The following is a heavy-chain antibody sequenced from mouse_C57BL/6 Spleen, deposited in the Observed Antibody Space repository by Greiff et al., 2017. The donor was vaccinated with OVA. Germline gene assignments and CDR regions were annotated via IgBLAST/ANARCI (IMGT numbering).Heavy chain of an antibody. J-gene: IGHJ3*01. D-gene: IGHD1-1*01. Sequence: VQLKQSGPGLVKPSQSLSLTCSVTGYSITSGYYWNWIRQFPGNKLEWMGYISYDGSNNYNPSLKNRISITRDTSKNQFFLKLNSVTTEDTATYYCARAPHYYGSSLWFAYWGQGTLVTVSA. CDR3: ARAPHYYGSSLWFAY. V-gene: IGHV3-6*01. CDR1: GYSITSGYY. CDR2: ISYDGSN.